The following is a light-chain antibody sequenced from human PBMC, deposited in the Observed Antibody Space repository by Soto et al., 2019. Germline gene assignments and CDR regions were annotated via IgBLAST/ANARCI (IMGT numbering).Light chain of an antibody. V-gene: IGKV1-39*01. Sequence: DIQMTQSPSSLSASVGDRVTITCRLSQSISSYLNWYQQKPGKAPKLLLYAASSLQIGVPSRFSGSGSGTDFPLTISSLQPEDFATYYCQQNYSTPPWTCGQGTKVEIK. CDR3: QQNYSTPPWT. CDR2: AAS. CDR1: QSISSY. J-gene: IGKJ1*01.